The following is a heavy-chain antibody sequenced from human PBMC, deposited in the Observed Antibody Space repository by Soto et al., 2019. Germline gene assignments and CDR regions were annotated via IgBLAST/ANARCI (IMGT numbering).Heavy chain of an antibody. D-gene: IGHD3-9*01. CDR2: INPNSGGT. CDR3: AREVLRYFDWLGSPYGMDV. J-gene: IGHJ6*02. V-gene: IGHV1-2*04. CDR1: GYTFTGYY. Sequence: ASVKVSCKASGYTFTGYYMHWVRQAPGQGLEWMGWINPNSGGTNYAQKFQGWVTMTRDTSISTAYMELSRLRSDDTAVYYCAREVLRYFDWLGSPYGMDVWGQGTTVTV.